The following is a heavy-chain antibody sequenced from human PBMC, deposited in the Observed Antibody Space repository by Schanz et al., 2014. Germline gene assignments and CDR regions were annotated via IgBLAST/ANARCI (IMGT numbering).Heavy chain of an antibody. CDR2: ISSSSSYI. CDR3: ARPSDSSWDMDV. V-gene: IGHV3-21*02. Sequence: VQLVESGGGLVKPGGSLRLSCAASGFTFSTYYMNWVRQAPGKGLEWVSSISSSSSYISYADSVKGRFTISRDNAKNSLYLQMNSLRAEDTAVYYCARPSDSSWDMDVWGKGTTVTVSS. D-gene: IGHD2-21*02. J-gene: IGHJ6*03. CDR1: GFTFSTYY.